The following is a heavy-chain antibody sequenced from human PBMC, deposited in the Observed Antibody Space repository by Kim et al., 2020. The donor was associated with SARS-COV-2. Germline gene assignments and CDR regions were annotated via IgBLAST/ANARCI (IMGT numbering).Heavy chain of an antibody. CDR3: TTYSSGWLGLDY. CDR1: GFTFSNAW. J-gene: IGHJ4*02. D-gene: IGHD6-19*01. Sequence: GGSLRLSCAASGFTFSNAWMSWVRQAPGKGLEWVGRIKSKTDGGTTDYAAPVKGRFTISRDDSKNTLYLQMNSLKTEDTAVYYCTTYSSGWLGLDYWGQGTLVTVSS. CDR2: IKSKTDGGTT. V-gene: IGHV3-15*01.